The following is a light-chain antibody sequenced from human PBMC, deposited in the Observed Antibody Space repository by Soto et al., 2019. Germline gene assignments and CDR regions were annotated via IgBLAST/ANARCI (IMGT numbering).Light chain of an antibody. CDR1: QDIRND. V-gene: IGKV1-6*02. CDR3: LQDYNYPIT. J-gene: IGKJ5*01. CDR2: AAS. Sequence: AIQMTQSPSSLSSSVGYIVTITCRSSQDIRNDLGWYQQKPGKAPKLLIYAASTLQSGVPSRFSGGGSGTHFTLTISSLQPEDFATYYCLQDYNYPITFGQGTRLEI.